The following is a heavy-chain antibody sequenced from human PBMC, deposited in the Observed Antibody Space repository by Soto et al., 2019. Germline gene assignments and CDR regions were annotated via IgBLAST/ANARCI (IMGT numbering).Heavy chain of an antibody. V-gene: IGHV6-1*01. CDR3: ARAGYSSSSAGGWFDP. CDR1: GDSVSSNSAA. J-gene: IGHJ5*02. CDR2: TYYRSKWYN. Sequence: SPTLSLTCVISGDSVSSNSAAWNWIRQSPSRGLEWLGRTYYRSKWYNDYAVSVKSRITINPDTSKNQFSLQLNSVTPEDTAVYYCARAGYSSSSAGGWFDPWGQGTLVTVSS. D-gene: IGHD6-6*01.